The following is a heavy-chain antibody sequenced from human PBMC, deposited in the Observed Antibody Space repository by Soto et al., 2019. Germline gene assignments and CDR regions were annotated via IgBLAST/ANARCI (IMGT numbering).Heavy chain of an antibody. CDR3: AKVSSGYEHFDY. D-gene: IGHD5-12*01. J-gene: IGHJ4*02. Sequence: PGGSLRLSCAASGFSFISYAMSWVRQAPGKGLEWVSAISGSGGSTYYADSVKGRFTISRDNSKNTLYLQMNSLRAEDTAVYYCAKVSSGYEHFDYWGQETLVTVSS. CDR1: GFSFISYA. V-gene: IGHV3-23*01. CDR2: ISGSGGST.